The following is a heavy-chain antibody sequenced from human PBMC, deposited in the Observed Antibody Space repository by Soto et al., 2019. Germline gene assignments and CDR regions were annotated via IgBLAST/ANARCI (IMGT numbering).Heavy chain of an antibody. CDR3: ARDQSITIFGVVIIPRQYYYGMDV. V-gene: IGHV3-30-3*01. Sequence: QVQLVESGGGGVQPGRSLRLSCAASGFTCSSYAMHWVRQAPGKGLEWVAVISYAGSNKYYADSVKGRFTISRDNSKNTLYLQMNSLRAEDTAVYYCARDQSITIFGVVIIPRQYYYGMDVWGQGTTVTVSS. D-gene: IGHD3-3*01. J-gene: IGHJ6*02. CDR2: ISYAGSNK. CDR1: GFTCSSYA.